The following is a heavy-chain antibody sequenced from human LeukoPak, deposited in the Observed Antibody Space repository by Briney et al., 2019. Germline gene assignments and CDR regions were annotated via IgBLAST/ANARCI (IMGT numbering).Heavy chain of an antibody. CDR2: ISGSGTDT. CDR3: ARKVGYGYALDY. CDR1: GFTFSSYA. J-gene: IGHJ4*02. Sequence: GGSLRLSCGGSGFTFSSYAMSWVRQAPGKGLEWVSAISGSGTDTFYANSVKGRFTISRDNSKNTLYLQMNSLRAEDTAVYYCARKVGYGYALDYWGQGTLVTVSS. D-gene: IGHD5-18*01. V-gene: IGHV3-23*01.